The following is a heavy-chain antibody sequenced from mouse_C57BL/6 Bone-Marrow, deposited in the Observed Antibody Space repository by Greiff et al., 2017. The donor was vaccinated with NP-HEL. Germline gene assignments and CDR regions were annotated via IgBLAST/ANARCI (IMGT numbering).Heavy chain of an antibody. CDR3: ARCGYDEDYFDY. D-gene: IGHD2-2*01. Sequence: VQLQQPGAELVKPGASVKLSCKASGYTFTSYWMHWVKQRPGQGLEWIGMIHPNSGSTNYNEKFKSKATLTVDKSSSTAYMQLSSLTSEDSAVYYCARCGYDEDYFDYWGQGTTLTVSS. J-gene: IGHJ2*01. V-gene: IGHV1-64*01. CDR2: IHPNSGST. CDR1: GYTFTSYW.